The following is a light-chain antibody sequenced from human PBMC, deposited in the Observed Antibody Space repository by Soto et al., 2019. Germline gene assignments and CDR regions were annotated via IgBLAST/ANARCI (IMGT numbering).Light chain of an antibody. Sequence: QSVLTQPPSASGTPGQTVTISCSGSSPNIGSNYVYWYQQLPGTAPKILIYRNDQRPSGVPDRFSGSKSVTSASLAISGLRSEDEADYYCAAWDDIRSGVFGGGTKLTVL. CDR1: SPNIGSNY. V-gene: IGLV1-47*01. J-gene: IGLJ3*02. CDR3: AAWDDIRSGV. CDR2: RND.